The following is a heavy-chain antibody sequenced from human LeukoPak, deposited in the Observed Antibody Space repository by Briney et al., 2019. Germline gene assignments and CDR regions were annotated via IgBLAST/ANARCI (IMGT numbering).Heavy chain of an antibody. CDR1: GFTFSSYA. D-gene: IGHD6-19*01. CDR3: AKDRRQWLASYYFDY. Sequence: PGGSLRLSCAASGFTFSSYAMSWVRQAPGKGLEWVSAISGSGGSTYYADSVKGRFTISRDNSKNTLYLQMNSLRAEDTDVYYCAKDRRQWLASYYFDYWGQGTLVTVSS. J-gene: IGHJ4*02. CDR2: ISGSGGST. V-gene: IGHV3-23*01.